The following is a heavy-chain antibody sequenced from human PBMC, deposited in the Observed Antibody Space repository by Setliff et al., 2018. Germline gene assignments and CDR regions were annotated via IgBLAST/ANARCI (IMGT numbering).Heavy chain of an antibody. V-gene: IGHV4-61*09. CDR3: ARMSGFQYIDV. CDR1: DDSISSRRYY. CDR2: IYTSWST. D-gene: IGHD3-3*01. J-gene: IGHJ6*03. Sequence: SETLSLTCSVSDDSISSRRYYWGWFRQPAGKELEWVGQIYTSWSTNYNPSLKSRVTISVDTSKNQFSLKVTSVTAEDTAVYYCARMSGFQYIDVWDKGTTVTVSS.